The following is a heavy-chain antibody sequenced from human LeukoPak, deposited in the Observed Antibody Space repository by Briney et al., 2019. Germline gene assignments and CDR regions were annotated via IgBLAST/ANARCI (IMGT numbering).Heavy chain of an antibody. CDR2: IIPIFGTA. Sequence: SLRVSCMASVGTFSSYAISWVRQAAGQGLDWMGGIIPIFGTANYAQKFQGRVTITADESTSTAYMELSSLRSEDTAVYYCARDQLSDYYDSSGYYDAFDIWGQGTMVTVSS. J-gene: IGHJ3*02. V-gene: IGHV1-69*13. CDR3: ARDQLSDYYDSSGYYDAFDI. CDR1: VGTFSSYA. D-gene: IGHD3-22*01.